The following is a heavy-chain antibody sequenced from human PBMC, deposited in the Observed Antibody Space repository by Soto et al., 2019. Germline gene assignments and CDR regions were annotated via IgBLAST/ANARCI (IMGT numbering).Heavy chain of an antibody. J-gene: IGHJ4*02. D-gene: IGHD2-2*01. Sequence: VEMVQSGAEVKKPGASVRVSCKASGYTFTDYFIHWVRQAPGQGLEWMGWINPNSGGTNYARQVQGRVTMTRDTSITTVYLDLSRLRSDDTATYYCARDTKIPANAIHDGRWGQGTLVTVSS. CDR2: INPNSGGT. CDR1: GYTFTDYF. V-gene: IGHV1-2*02. CDR3: ARDTKIPANAIHDGR.